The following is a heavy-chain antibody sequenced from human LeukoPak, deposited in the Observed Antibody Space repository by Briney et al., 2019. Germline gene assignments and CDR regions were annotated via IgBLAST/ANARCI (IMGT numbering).Heavy chain of an antibody. CDR1: GFTFSDYG. D-gene: IGHD3-10*01. J-gene: IGHJ4*02. V-gene: IGHV3-33*01. CDR2: IWSDGSNK. CDR3: VRASGSFDY. Sequence: PGGSLRLSCAASGFTFSDYGIHWVRQAPGKGVEWVAVIWSDGSNKYYADSVKGRFTISRDNSKKTLYLQMNSLRVEDTAVYYCVRASGSFDYWGQGTLVTVSS.